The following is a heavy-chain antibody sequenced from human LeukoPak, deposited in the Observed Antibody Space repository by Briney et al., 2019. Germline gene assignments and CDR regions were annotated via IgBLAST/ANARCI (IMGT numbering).Heavy chain of an antibody. CDR3: ARYSIAVAAIDY. J-gene: IGHJ4*02. V-gene: IGHV4-34*10. CDR1: GDSISDYY. D-gene: IGHD6-19*01. Sequence: SETLSLTCTVSGDSISDYYWSWIWQPPGKGLGWIGEINHSGSTNYNPSLKSRVTISVDTSKNQFSLKLSSVTAADTAVYYCARYSIAVAAIDYWGQGTLVTVSS. CDR2: INHSGST.